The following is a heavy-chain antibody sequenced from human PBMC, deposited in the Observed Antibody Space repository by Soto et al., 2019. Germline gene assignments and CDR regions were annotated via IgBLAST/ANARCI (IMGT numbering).Heavy chain of an antibody. CDR3: ARELIAEAGNNWFDS. CDR2: IYQSGST. CDR1: GYAISSGYY. V-gene: IGHV4-38-2*01. J-gene: IGHJ5*01. Sequence: PSETLSLTCAVSGYAISSGYYWGWIRQPPGKGLEWIGSIYQSGSTYYNLSLKSRVTISVDTSKNQFSLKVSSVTAADTAVYYCARELIAEAGNNWFDSWGQGILVTVSS. D-gene: IGHD6-13*01.